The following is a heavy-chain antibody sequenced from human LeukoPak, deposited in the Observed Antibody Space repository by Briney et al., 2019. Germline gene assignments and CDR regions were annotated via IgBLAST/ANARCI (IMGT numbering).Heavy chain of an antibody. CDR1: GGTFSSYA. CDR3: ASASLGDFWSGYYGY. Sequence: ASVKVSCKASGGTFSSYAISWVRQAPGQGLEWMGRIIPILGIANYAQKFQGRVTITADKSTSTAYMELSSPRSEDTAVYYCASASLGDFWSGYYGYWGQGTLVTVSS. D-gene: IGHD3-3*01. CDR2: IIPILGIA. J-gene: IGHJ4*02. V-gene: IGHV1-69*04.